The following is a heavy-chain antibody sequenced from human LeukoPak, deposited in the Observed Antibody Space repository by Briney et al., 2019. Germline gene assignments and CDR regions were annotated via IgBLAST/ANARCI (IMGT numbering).Heavy chain of an antibody. J-gene: IGHJ3*02. CDR1: GFTFSNAW. D-gene: IGHD3-3*01. CDR3: ARAVNYDFWRPTNAFDI. V-gene: IGHV3-7*01. CDR2: IKQDGSEK. Sequence: XGSLXXXXAASGFTFSNAWMSWVRQAPGKGQEWVANIKQDGSEKYYVDSVKGRFTISRDNAKNSLYLQMNSLRAEDTAVYYCARAVNYDFWRPTNAFDIWGQGTMVTVSS.